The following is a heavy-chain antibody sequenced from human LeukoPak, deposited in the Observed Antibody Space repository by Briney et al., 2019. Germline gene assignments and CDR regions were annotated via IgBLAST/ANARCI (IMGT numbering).Heavy chain of an antibody. CDR3: ARGNYDILTGYYPAYAFDI. CDR2: INHSGSP. Sequence: SETPSLTCAVYGGSFSGYYWSWIRQPPGKGLEWIGQINHSGSPNYNPSLKSRVTISVDTSKNQFSLKLTSVTAADTAVYYCARGNYDILTGYYPAYAFDIWGQGTMVTVSS. V-gene: IGHV4-34*01. J-gene: IGHJ3*02. CDR1: GGSFSGYY. D-gene: IGHD3-9*01.